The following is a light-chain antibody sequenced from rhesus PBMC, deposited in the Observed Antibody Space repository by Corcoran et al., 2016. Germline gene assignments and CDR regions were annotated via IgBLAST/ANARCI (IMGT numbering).Light chain of an antibody. Sequence: DIQMTQSPSSLSASVGDTVTITCRASQSFSSSLAWYQQKPGKAPKLLIYSASSLQSGVPSRFSGSKAGTDFTLTISSLQPEDIASYYCQQYYSYPLTFGGGTKVEIK. CDR2: SAS. CDR1: QSFSSS. J-gene: IGKJ4*01. V-gene: IGKV1-46*01. CDR3: QQYYSYPLT.